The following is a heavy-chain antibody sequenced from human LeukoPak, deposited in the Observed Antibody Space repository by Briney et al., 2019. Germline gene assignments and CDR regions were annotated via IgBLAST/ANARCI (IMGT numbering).Heavy chain of an antibody. V-gene: IGHV1-2*02. CDR1: GYSFTDLY. CDR3: ARGGLAGLDSTAYRPLGS. D-gene: IGHD2/OR15-2a*01. J-gene: IGHJ4*02. CDR2: INPKSGDA. Sequence: GASVKISCKASGYSFTDLYMHWVRQAPGQGLEWVGWINPKSGDAKYSQKFQGRVTMTRDTSINTACMEVRGLISDDTAVYYCARGGLAGLDSTAYRPLGSWGQGTLVTVSS.